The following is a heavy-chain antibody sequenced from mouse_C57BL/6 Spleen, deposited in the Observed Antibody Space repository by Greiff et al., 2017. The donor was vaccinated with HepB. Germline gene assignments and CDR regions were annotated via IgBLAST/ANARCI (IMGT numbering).Heavy chain of an antibody. D-gene: IGHD1-1*01. J-gene: IGHJ2*03. CDR2: INPSSGYS. V-gene: IGHV1-7*01. CDR1: GYTFTSYW. Sequence: VQLQQSGAELAKPGASVKLSCKASGYTFTSYWMHWVKQRPGPGLEWIGYINPSSGYSKYNQKFKDKATLTADKSSSTAYMQLSSLTYEDSAVYYWATYYGSSYGEVYYVDYWGQGTSLTVAS. CDR3: ATYYGSSYGEVYYVDY.